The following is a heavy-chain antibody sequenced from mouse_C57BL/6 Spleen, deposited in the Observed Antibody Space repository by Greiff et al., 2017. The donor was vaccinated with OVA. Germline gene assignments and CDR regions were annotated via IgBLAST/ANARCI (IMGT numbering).Heavy chain of an antibody. CDR3: ARHSYDGYFAY. CDR1: GFSLTSYG. CDR2: IWSDGST. J-gene: IGHJ3*01. D-gene: IGHD2-3*01. Sequence: QVQLQQSGPGLVAPSQSLSITCTVSGFSLTSYGVHWVRQPPGKGLEWLVVIWSDGSTTYNSALKSRLSISKDNSKSQVFLKMNSLQTEDTAVYYCARHSYDGYFAYWGQGTLVTVSA. V-gene: IGHV2-6-1*01.